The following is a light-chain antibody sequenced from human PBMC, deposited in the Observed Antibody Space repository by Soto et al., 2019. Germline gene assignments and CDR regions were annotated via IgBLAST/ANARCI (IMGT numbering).Light chain of an antibody. Sequence: QSALTQPASVSGSPGQSITISCTGTSSDVGSYNLVSWYQQHPGKAPKLMIYEGSKRPSGVSNRFSGSKSGNTASLTISGLQAEDEADYYCCSYAGSSTGVSGTGTKVTVL. J-gene: IGLJ1*01. V-gene: IGLV2-23*01. CDR2: EGS. CDR3: CSYAGSSTGV. CDR1: SSDVGSYNL.